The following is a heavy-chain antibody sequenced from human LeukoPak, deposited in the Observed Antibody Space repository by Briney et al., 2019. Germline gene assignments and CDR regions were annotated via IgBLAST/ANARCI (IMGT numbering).Heavy chain of an antibody. D-gene: IGHD3-10*01. CDR1: GYIFTDYY. V-gene: IGHV1-2*02. J-gene: IGHJ4*02. Sequence: ASVKVSCKASGYIFTDYYMHWVRQAPGQGLEWMGWSNPNSGDTNYAQKFQGRVTMTRDTSISTAYMELRRLRSDDTAVYYCARVSFRGANDSSWGQGTLVTVSS. CDR2: SNPNSGDT. CDR3: ARVSFRGANDSS.